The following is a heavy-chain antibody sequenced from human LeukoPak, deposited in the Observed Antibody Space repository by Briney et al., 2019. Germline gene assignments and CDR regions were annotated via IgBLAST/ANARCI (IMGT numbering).Heavy chain of an antibody. D-gene: IGHD6-13*01. CDR3: ARHRTYSSSWHFDY. J-gene: IGHJ4*02. CDR2: IYYSGST. CDR1: GGSISSYY. Sequence: PSETLSLTCTVSGGSISSYYWSWIRQPPGKGLEWIGYIYYSGSTYYNPSLKSRVTISVDTSKNQFSLKLSSVTAADTAVYYCARHRTYSSSWHFDYWGQGTLVTVSS. V-gene: IGHV4-59*08.